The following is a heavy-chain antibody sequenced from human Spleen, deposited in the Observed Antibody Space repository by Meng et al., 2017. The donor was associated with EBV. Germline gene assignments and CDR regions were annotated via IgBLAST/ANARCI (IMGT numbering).Heavy chain of an antibody. J-gene: IGHJ4*02. CDR1: GGTFSSYG. CDR2: ISAYNGNT. CDR3: ARDPSSYSSGWYVPFDY. Sequence: QVQLVQSGAEVRKPGSSVKVSCKASGGTFSSYGITWVRQAPGQGLEWMGWISAYNGNTNYAQKLQGRVTMTTDTSTSTAYMELRSLRSDDTAVYYCARDPSSYSSGWYVPFDYWGQGTLVTVSS. D-gene: IGHD6-19*01. V-gene: IGHV1-18*01.